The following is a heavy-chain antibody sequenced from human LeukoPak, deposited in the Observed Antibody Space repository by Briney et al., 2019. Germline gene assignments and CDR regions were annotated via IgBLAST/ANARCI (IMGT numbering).Heavy chain of an antibody. Sequence: PSETLSLTCTVSGGSISSGSYYWSWIRQPAGKGLEWIGRIYTSGSTNYNPSLKSRVTISVDTSKNQFSLKLSSVTAADTAVYYCARAPGARGYSYGVIDYWGQGTLVTVSS. CDR3: ARAPGARGYSYGVIDY. J-gene: IGHJ4*02. V-gene: IGHV4-61*02. CDR2: IYTSGST. D-gene: IGHD5-18*01. CDR1: GGSISSGSYY.